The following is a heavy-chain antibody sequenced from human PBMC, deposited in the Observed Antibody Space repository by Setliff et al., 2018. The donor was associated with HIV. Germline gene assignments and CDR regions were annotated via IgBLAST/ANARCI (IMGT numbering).Heavy chain of an antibody. CDR2: INHSGNT. V-gene: IGHV4-34*01. D-gene: IGHD3-10*01. CDR1: GGSFSGFY. J-gene: IGHJ4*02. CDR3: ARGLGHYGSGSSLPLGY. Sequence: KPSETLSLTCDVYGGSFSGFYWTWIRQPPGKGLEWIGEINHSGNTNYNPSLNSRVLISVDTSKNQFSLKMLPVTAADTAVYYCARGLGHYGSGSSLPLGYWGQGTLVTVSS.